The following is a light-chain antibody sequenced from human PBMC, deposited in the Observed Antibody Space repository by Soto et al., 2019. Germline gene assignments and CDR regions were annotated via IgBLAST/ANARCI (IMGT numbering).Light chain of an antibody. CDR1: QDVSSK. V-gene: IGKV3D-15*01. CDR3: QQYIRWPLT. CDR2: DAS. J-gene: IGKJ4*01. Sequence: QSPATLSVSPXERVTLSCRTSQDVSSKLAWYQQKPAQPPSLLIYDASTRATGTPARFSGSGSGTEFTLAVSSLQSEDYALYFCQQYIRWPLTFGGGTKVEIK.